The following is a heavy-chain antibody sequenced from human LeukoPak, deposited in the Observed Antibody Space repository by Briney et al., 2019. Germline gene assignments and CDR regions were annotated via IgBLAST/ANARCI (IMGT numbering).Heavy chain of an antibody. Sequence: PGGSLRLSCAASGFTFSNYWMYWVRQASGKGLVWVSQIISDGSRTYYADSVKGRFTISRDNAKNSLFLQMNSLRAEDTAFYYCARLRYNYALYIDYWGQGTLVTVSS. CDR2: IISDGSRT. D-gene: IGHD3-16*01. CDR1: GFTFSNYW. V-gene: IGHV3-74*01. CDR3: ARLRYNYALYIDY. J-gene: IGHJ4*02.